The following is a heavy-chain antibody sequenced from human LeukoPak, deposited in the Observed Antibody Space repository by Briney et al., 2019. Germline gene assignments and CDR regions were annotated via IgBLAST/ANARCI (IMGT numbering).Heavy chain of an antibody. CDR3: VKDLAEDYGGNPDY. J-gene: IGHJ4*02. CDR1: GFTFSSYW. Sequence: PGGSLRLSCAASGFTFSSYWMSWVRQAPGKGLEWVANIKQDGSEKQYVDSVKGRFAISRDNAENSLYLQMNSLKAEDTAVYYCVKDLAEDYGGNPDYWGQGTLVTVSS. V-gene: IGHV3-7*01. D-gene: IGHD4-23*01. CDR2: IKQDGSEK.